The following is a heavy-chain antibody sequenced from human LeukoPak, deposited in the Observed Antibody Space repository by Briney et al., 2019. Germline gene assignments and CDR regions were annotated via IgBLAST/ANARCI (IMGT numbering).Heavy chain of an antibody. V-gene: IGHV4-30-2*01. CDR1: GGSITSGNYY. D-gene: IGHD3-10*01. J-gene: IGHJ5*02. CDR2: IYHTGNT. CDR3: ARDKHGSGSYYLYNWFDP. Sequence: PSETLSLTCTISGGSITSGNYYWSWIRQPPGKGLEWIGYIYHTGNTDYNPSLKSRVSLSVDTSKNQFSLRLSSVTAADTAVYYCARDKHGSGSYYLYNWFDPWGQGTLDTVSS.